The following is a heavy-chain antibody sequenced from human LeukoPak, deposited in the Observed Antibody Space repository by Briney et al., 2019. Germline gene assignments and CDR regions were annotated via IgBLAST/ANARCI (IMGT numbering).Heavy chain of an antibody. CDR1: GDSISSNNYY. D-gene: IGHD3-9*01. J-gene: IGHJ4*02. V-gene: IGHV4-39*01. Sequence: SETLSLTCTVSGDSISSNNYYYGWVRQPPGKVLEWIGSMFYGGTTYSSPSLQSRVTISVDTSKNQFSLKLSSVTAADTAVYYCVTTHSDILTASYDFDFWGQGTLVTVSS. CDR3: VTTHSDILTASYDFDF. CDR2: MFYGGTT.